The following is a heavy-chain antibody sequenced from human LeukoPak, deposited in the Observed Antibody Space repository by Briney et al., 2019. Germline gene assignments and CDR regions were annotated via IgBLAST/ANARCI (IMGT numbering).Heavy chain of an antibody. CDR2: IKSKSDGGTT. Sequence: GGSLRLSCAASGFTFSNAWMSWVRQAPGKGLEWVGRIKSKSDGGTTDYAAPVKGRFIISRDDSKNTLYLQMNSLKTEDTAVYYCTTDYYESSAYYKYWGQGTLVTVS. J-gene: IGHJ4*02. D-gene: IGHD3-22*01. CDR3: TTDYYESSAYYKY. V-gene: IGHV3-15*01. CDR1: GFTFSNAW.